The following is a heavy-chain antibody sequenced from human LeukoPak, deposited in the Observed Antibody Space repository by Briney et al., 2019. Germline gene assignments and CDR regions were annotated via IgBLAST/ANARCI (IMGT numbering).Heavy chain of an antibody. CDR2: IYYSGST. J-gene: IGHJ5*02. D-gene: IGHD5-12*01. Sequence: SETLSLTCTVSGGSICSYYWSWIRQPPGKGLEWIGYIYYSGSTNYNPSLKSRVAISVDTSKNQFSLKLSSVTAADTAVYYCARARGYSGYDAGDLWGQGTLVTVSS. V-gene: IGHV4-59*01. CDR3: ARARGYSGYDAGDL. CDR1: GGSICSYY.